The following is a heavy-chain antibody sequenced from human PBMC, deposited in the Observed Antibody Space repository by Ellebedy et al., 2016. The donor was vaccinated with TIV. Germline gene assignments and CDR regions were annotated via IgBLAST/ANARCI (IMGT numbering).Heavy chain of an antibody. CDR3: AREGDTAMVHGMDV. D-gene: IGHD5-18*01. Sequence: GESLKISCAASEFTFSSYAMSWVRQAPGKGLEWVAGISGSGGSTYYADSVKGRFTISRDNSKNTLYLQMNSLRAEDTAVYYCAREGDTAMVHGMDVWGQGTTVTVSS. V-gene: IGHV3-23*01. CDR1: EFTFSSYA. J-gene: IGHJ6*02. CDR2: ISGSGGST.